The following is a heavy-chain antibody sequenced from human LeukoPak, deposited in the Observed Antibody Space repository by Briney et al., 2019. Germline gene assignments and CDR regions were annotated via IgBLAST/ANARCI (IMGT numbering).Heavy chain of an antibody. J-gene: IGHJ6*03. CDR2: IIPIFGTA. Sequence: RGSSVKVSCKASGGTFSSYAISWVRQAPGQWLEWMGGIIPIFGTANYAQKFQGRATITTDESTSTAYMELSSLRSEDTAVYYCASREGILDMTTVNYYYYMDVWGKGTTVTVSS. CDR1: GGTFSSYA. CDR3: ASREGILDMTTVNYYYYMDV. V-gene: IGHV1-69*05. D-gene: IGHD4-11*01.